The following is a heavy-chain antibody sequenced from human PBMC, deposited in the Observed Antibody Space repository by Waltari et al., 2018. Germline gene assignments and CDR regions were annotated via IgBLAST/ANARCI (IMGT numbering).Heavy chain of an antibody. J-gene: IGHJ4*02. CDR1: GYKFRDYG. D-gene: IGHD3-16*02. CDR2: IYVYNENT. Sequence: QVRLTQSGSDVKEPGASVKVSCKASGYKFRDYGIRWVRQAPGKGLEWMGWIYVYNENTRFAEKFEDRVTLTTDKVTETVYMDLTDLRPDDTAVYYCARVVTGVHEVNDNWGQGTLVIVSS. V-gene: IGHV1-18*01. CDR3: ARVVTGVHEVNDN.